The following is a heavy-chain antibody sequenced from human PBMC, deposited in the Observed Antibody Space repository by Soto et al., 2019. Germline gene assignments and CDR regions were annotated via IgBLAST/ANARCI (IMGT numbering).Heavy chain of an antibody. D-gene: IGHD6-19*01. V-gene: IGHV1-46*01. CDR3: LTSSGRQDWAFDI. J-gene: IGHJ3*02. CDR1: GYTFTSYY. Sequence: ASVKVSCKASGYTFTSYYMHWVRQAPGQGPEWMGIINPSGGSTSYAQKFQGRVTMTRDTSTSTVYMELSSLRSEDTAVYYCLTSSGRQDWAFDIWGQGTMVTVSS. CDR2: INPSGGST.